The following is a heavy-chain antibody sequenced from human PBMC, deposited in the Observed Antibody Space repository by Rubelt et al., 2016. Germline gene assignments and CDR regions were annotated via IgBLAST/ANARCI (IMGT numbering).Heavy chain of an antibody. Sequence: EVQLLESGGGLVQPGGSLRLSCAASGFTFSSYAMSWVRQAPGKGLEWVSAIGGSGGSTSCADSVKGRVTVSSGNSKNTLDLQMNSLRAEDTAVDDCAKVSVGATGYWGQGTLVTVSS. CDR3: AKVSVGATGY. CDR1: GFTFSSYA. CDR2: IGGSGGST. V-gene: IGHV3-23*01. D-gene: IGHD1-26*01. J-gene: IGHJ4*02.